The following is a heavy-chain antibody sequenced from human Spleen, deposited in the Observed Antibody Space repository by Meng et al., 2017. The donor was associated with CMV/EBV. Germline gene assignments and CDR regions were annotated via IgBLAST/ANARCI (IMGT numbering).Heavy chain of an antibody. J-gene: IGHJ4*02. CDR1: GGSFSDHY. D-gene: IGHD2-2*01. Sequence: SETLSLTCAVYGGSFSDHYWSWIRQSPGKGLEWIGEINHRGSPNYKPSLRSRVTISVDTSKNQFSLKLTTVTAADTAVYYCARGMRGYCSTTTCSPFDYWGQGTLVTVSS. CDR3: ARGMRGYCSTTTCSPFDY. V-gene: IGHV4-34*01. CDR2: INHRGSP.